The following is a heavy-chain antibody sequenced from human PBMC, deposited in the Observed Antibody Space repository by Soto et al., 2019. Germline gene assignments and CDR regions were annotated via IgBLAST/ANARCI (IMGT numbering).Heavy chain of an antibody. Sequence: EVQLVESGGGLVQPGGSLKLSCAATGFTFSASAMVWVRQASGKGLEWVGHIRTTAENYGTAYAASVRGRFTISRDDSKSTAYLQLNSLQTEYTAVYYCSTATWSYEGGYWGQGTLVSVSS. V-gene: IGHV3-73*01. CDR2: IRTTAENYGT. J-gene: IGHJ4*02. D-gene: IGHD1-26*01. CDR1: GFTFSASA. CDR3: STATWSYEGGY.